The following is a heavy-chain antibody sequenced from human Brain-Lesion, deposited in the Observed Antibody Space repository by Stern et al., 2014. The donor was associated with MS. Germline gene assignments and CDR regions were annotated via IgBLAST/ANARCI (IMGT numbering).Heavy chain of an antibody. D-gene: IGHD6-19*01. Sequence: EVQLVESGGGLVQPGGSRRLSWAASGFSFSTYAMSWVRQTPGKGLQWVSVISGRGGRTYYADSEKGRFTISRDNSKNTLYLQMDSLRADYTAVYYCAKWPHHIAVAGTRYFQHWGQGTLVTVSS. J-gene: IGHJ1*01. V-gene: IGHV3-23*04. CDR1: GFSFSTYA. CDR3: AKWPHHIAVAGTRYFQH. CDR2: ISGRGGRT.